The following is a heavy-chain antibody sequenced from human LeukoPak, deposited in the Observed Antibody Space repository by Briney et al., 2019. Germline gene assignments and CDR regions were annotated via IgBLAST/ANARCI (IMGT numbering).Heavy chain of an antibody. CDR1: GFTFSSYS. V-gene: IGHV3-21*01. CDR3: ARGGSSSSGD. D-gene: IGHD6-6*01. J-gene: IGHJ4*02. CDR2: ISSSSSYI. Sequence: GGSLRLSCTASGFTFSSYSMNWVRQAPGKGLEWVSSISSSSSYIYYADSVKGRFTISRGNAKNSLYLQMNSLRAEDTAVYYCARGGSSSSGDWGQGTLVTVSS.